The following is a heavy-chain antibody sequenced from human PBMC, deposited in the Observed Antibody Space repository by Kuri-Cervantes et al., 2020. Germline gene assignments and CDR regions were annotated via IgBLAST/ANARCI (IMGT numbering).Heavy chain of an antibody. CDR1: RFTFSSYA. D-gene: IGHD6-6*01. CDR3: ASGREKRRIAARTNYFDY. V-gene: IGHV3-23*01. CDR2: ISGSGGST. Sequence: GESLKISCAASRFTFSSYAMNWVRQAPGKGLEWVSAISGSGGSTYYADSVKGRFTISRDNSKNTLYLQMNSLRAEDTAVYYCASGREKRRIAARTNYFDYWGQGTLVTVSS. J-gene: IGHJ4*02.